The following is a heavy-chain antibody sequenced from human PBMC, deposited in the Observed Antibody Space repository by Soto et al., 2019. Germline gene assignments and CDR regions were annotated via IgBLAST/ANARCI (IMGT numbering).Heavy chain of an antibody. D-gene: IGHD3-10*01. Sequence: VQLVXXGGXLVQXXXSLXLSCAASXFTVSNNYMSWVRQAPGKGLEWVSLIYSSGGTYYADSVKGRFTISRDNSRNTLYLQMNGLRVEDTAVYYCAGGPNRGYWGQXTLVTVSP. CDR1: XFTVSNNY. CDR2: IYSSGGT. J-gene: IGHJ4*02. CDR3: AGGPNRGY. V-gene: IGHV3-66*01.